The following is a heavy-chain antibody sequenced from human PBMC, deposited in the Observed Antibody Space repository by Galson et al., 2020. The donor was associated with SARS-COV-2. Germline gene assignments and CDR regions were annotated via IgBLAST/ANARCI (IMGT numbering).Heavy chain of an antibody. CDR2: IDWDDDK. CDR1: GHSLRPSAMY. Sequence: SGPPQMHPTTTLTLTCTFSGHSLRPSAMYVSWIRPTTWKALKQIELIDWDDDKYYSTTQKTRHTISKETYKDQVVLTMTNMDPVDTATYYCARSAVGEYDASMGYYYPANADYDRIDVWGQGTTVTVSS. CDR3: ARSAVGEYDASMGYYYPANADYDRIDV. V-gene: IGHV2-70*01. D-gene: IGHD3-22*01. J-gene: IGHJ6*02.